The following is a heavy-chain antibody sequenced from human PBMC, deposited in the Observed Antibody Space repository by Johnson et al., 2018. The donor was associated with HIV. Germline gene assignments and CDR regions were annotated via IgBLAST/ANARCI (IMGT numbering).Heavy chain of an antibody. V-gene: IGHV3-7*05. Sequence: VQLVESGGGLVQPGGSLRLSCAASGFTFSSYWMSWVRQAPGKGLEWVANIKQDGSEKYYVDSVKGRFIISRDNAKNSLYLQMKSLRAEDTAVYFCASQVRGLRLGVDAFDIWGQGTMVTVSS. CDR2: IKQDGSEK. J-gene: IGHJ3*02. D-gene: IGHD3-16*01. CDR1: GFTFSSYW. CDR3: ASQVRGLRLGVDAFDI.